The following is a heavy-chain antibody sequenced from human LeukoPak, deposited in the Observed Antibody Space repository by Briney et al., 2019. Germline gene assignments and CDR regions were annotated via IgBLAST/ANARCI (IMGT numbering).Heavy chain of an antibody. CDR3: ARDSRVSADY. Sequence: ASVKVSCKTSGYTFSSYYIHWVRQAPGQGLEWLGRIDPKSGGTSFAHNFQGRVTVTTDTSISTVYMDLSSLRSDDTAVYYCARDSRVSADYWGQGTLVTVSS. CDR2: IDPKSGGT. CDR1: GYTFSSYY. V-gene: IGHV1-2*06. D-gene: IGHD2-8*01. J-gene: IGHJ4*02.